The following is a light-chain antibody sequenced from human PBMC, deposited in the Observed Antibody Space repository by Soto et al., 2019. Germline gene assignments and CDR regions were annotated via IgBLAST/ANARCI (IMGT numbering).Light chain of an antibody. V-gene: IGKV3-15*01. CDR2: GAF. CDR3: QQYKNWPPLT. CDR1: QSVSYN. Sequence: EIVMTQSPATLSVSPGETATLSCRASQSVSYNLAWYQQKPGQGPRLLIYGAFTRATGIPARFSGSGSGTGVTLTISSLQSEDFAVYYCQQYKNWPPLTFGGGTKVEIK. J-gene: IGKJ4*01.